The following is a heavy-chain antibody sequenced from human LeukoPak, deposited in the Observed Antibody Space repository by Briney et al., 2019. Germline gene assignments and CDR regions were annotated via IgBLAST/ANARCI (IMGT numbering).Heavy chain of an antibody. CDR1: GFTFSSYA. V-gene: IGHV3-23*01. D-gene: IGHD5-24*01. CDR3: VRDGDDYNFDY. J-gene: IGHJ4*02. Sequence: PGGSLRLSCAASGFTFSSYAMSWVRQAPGKGLEWVSAISGSGGSTYYADSVKGRFTISRDNARNTLYLQMHSLRAEDTAVYYCVRDGDDYNFDYWGQGSLVTVSS. CDR2: ISGSGGST.